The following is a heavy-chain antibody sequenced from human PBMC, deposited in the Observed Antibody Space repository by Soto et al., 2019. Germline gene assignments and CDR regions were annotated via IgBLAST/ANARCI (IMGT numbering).Heavy chain of an antibody. CDR3: ANGIRSGS. CDR2: INHSGST. Sequence: SETLSLTCAVYGGSFSGYYWSWIRQPPGKGLEWIGEINHSGSTNYNPSLKSRVTISVDTSKNQFSLKLSSVTAADTAVYYCANGIRSGSWGQGTLVTVSS. D-gene: IGHD3-10*01. V-gene: IGHV4-34*01. CDR1: GGSFSGYY. J-gene: IGHJ4*02.